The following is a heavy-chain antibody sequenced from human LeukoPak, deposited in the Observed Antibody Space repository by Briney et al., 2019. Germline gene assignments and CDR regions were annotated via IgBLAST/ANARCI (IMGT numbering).Heavy chain of an antibody. CDR3: AREGIVGAPHFDY. CDR2: INPSGGST. Sequence: ASVKVSCKASGYTFTSYYMHWVRQAPGQGLEWMGIINPSGGSTSYAQTFQGRVTMTRDMSTSTVYMELSSLRSEDPAVYYCAREGIVGAPHFDYWGQGTLVTVSS. CDR1: GYTFTSYY. J-gene: IGHJ4*02. V-gene: IGHV1-46*01. D-gene: IGHD1-26*01.